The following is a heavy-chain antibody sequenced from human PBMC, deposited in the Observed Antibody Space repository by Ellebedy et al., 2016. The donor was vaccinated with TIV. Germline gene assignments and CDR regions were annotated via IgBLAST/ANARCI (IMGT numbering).Heavy chain of an antibody. Sequence: GESLKISCDTAGYTFTNYWINWVRHMPGKGLEWMGRIEPGDSQTRYSPSFEGHVTISADKSISSSYLEWSNLKASDTAVYFCARQKTSAKAPVGYYRLDVWGQGTTVTVSS. CDR1: GYTFTNYW. V-gene: IGHV5-10-1*01. CDR3: ARQKTSAKAPVGYYRLDV. CDR2: IEPGDSQT. J-gene: IGHJ6*02. D-gene: IGHD1-26*01.